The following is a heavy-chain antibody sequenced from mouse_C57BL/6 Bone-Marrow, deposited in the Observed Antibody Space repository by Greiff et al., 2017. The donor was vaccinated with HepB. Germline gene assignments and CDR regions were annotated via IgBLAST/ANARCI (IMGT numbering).Heavy chain of an antibody. V-gene: IGHV1-81*01. Sequence: QVQLKQSGAELARPGASVKLSCKASGYTFTSYGISWVKQRTGQGLEWIGEIYPRSGNTYYNEKFKGKATLTADKSSSTAYMELRSLTSEDSAVYFCARAAEFYDYEVDYWGQGTTLTVSS. CDR2: IYPRSGNT. J-gene: IGHJ2*01. CDR1: GYTFTSYG. D-gene: IGHD2-4*01. CDR3: ARAAEFYDYEVDY.